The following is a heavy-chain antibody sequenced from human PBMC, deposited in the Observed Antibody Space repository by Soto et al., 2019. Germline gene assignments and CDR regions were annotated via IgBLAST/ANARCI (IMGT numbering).Heavy chain of an antibody. CDR2: INHSGST. J-gene: IGHJ6*02. CDR1: GGSFSDYY. CDR3: ARARSYGYDGMDV. D-gene: IGHD5-18*01. V-gene: IGHV4-34*01. Sequence: QVQLQQWGAGLLKPSETRSLTCAVNGGSFSDYYWTWIRQPPGKGLEWIGEINHSGSTNYNASLKSRVTITVDTSKKQFSLKLNSLTAADTAVYYCARARSYGYDGMDVWCQGTTVTVSS.